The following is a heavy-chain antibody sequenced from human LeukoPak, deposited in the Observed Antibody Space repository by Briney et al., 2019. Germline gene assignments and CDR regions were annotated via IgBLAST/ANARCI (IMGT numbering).Heavy chain of an antibody. CDR3: ARDHGDGYNYNAFDI. V-gene: IGHV4-59*01. Sequence: SETLSLTCTVSGGSIRSYYWSWVRQPPGKGLEWIGYIYSSGSTNYNPSLKSRVTISVDTSKNQFSLKLSSVTAADTAVYYCARDHGDGYNYNAFDIWGQGTMVTVSS. CDR1: GGSIRSYY. D-gene: IGHD5-24*01. CDR2: IYSSGST. J-gene: IGHJ3*02.